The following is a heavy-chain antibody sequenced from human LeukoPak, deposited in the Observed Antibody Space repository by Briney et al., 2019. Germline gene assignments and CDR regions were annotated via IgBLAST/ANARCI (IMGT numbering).Heavy chain of an antibody. D-gene: IGHD3-22*01. V-gene: IGHV3-23*01. Sequence: GGSLRLSCEGSGFSLRSYSMHWVPQAPGKGREWGSAISGSGSSTYYAPSAKGRFTIPRDNSNNKLYLQMNRLRAEDTAVYYCAKGRAGNYYYDSSDYWGQGALVTVSS. CDR3: AKGRAGNYYYDSSDY. CDR2: ISGSGSST. CDR1: GFSLRSYS. J-gene: IGHJ4*02.